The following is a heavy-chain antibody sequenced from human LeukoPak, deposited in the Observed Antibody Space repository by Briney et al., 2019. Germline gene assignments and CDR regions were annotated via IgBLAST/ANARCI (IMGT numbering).Heavy chain of an antibody. Sequence: SLRLSCAASGLTFSRYEMNWVRQAAGKGLEWVAYISRSGSTIYYADSMKGRFTISRDNTTNSLYLQMHSLRAADTAVYYCARVSVGYGFLTQWPRYFHHWGQGTLVTVSS. D-gene: IGHD5-18*01. V-gene: IGHV3-48*03. CDR2: ISRSGSTI. CDR1: GLTFSRYE. CDR3: ARVSVGYGFLTQWPRYFHH. J-gene: IGHJ1*01.